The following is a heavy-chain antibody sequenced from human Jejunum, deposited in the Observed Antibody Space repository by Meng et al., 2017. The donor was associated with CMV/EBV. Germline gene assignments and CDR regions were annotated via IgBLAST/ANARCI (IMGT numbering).Heavy chain of an antibody. V-gene: IGHV1-2*02. D-gene: IGHD3-9*01. CDR2: VNPNHGVP. J-gene: IGHJ4*02. CDR3: ARGPWGFDM. CDR1: GYTFCHFY. Sequence: SCKASGYTFCHFYLPWVRQAPGQGLEWMGWVNPNHGVPDYAQKFQGRVIMTSDTSISTVYMELSRLTFDDTAVYYCARGPWGFDMWGQGTLVTVSS.